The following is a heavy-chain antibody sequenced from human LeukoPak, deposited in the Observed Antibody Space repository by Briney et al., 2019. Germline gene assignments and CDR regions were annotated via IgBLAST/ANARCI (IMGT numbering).Heavy chain of an antibody. D-gene: IGHD5-24*01. V-gene: IGHV1-69*05. CDR2: VIPIFGTA. CDR1: GGTFSSYA. Sequence: ASVKVSCKASGGTFSSYAISWVRQAPGQGLEWMGGVIPIFGTANYAQKFQGRVTITTDESTSTAYMELSSLRSEDTAAYYCARGRWLQFDYWGQGTLVTVSS. J-gene: IGHJ4*02. CDR3: ARGRWLQFDY.